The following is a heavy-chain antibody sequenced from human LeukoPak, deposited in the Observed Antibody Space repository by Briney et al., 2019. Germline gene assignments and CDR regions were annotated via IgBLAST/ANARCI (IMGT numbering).Heavy chain of an antibody. CDR3: ARSPDSYTFDY. V-gene: IGHV3-21*01. J-gene: IGHJ4*02. Sequence: GGSLRLSCAASGITFRSYSMNWVRQAPGKGLEWVSYISSSSYIYYADSLKGRFTISRDNAKNSLYLQMNSLRAEDTAVYYCARSPDSYTFDYWGQGTLVTVSS. CDR1: GITFRSYS. CDR2: ISSSSYI. D-gene: IGHD5-18*01.